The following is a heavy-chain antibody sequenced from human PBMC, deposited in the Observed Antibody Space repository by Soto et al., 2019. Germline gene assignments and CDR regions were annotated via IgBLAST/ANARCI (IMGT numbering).Heavy chain of an antibody. CDR1: GYTFTSYG. CDR2: ISAYNGNT. CDR3: ATDWYYGSGKSHAFDI. D-gene: IGHD3-10*01. V-gene: IGHV1-18*04. J-gene: IGHJ3*02. Sequence: ASVKVSCKASGYTFTSYGISWVRQAPGQGLEWMGWISAYNGNTNYAQKLQGRVTMTTDTSTSTAYMELRSLRSDDTAVYYCATDWYYGSGKSHAFDIWGQGTTVTVSS.